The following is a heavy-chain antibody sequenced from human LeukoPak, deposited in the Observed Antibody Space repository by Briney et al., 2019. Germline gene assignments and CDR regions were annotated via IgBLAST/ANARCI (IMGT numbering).Heavy chain of an antibody. V-gene: IGHV3-33*01. CDR3: ARDGYDSSGYLARWDYYYYYGMDV. D-gene: IGHD3-22*01. CDR1: GFTFSSYG. J-gene: IGHJ6*02. CDR2: IWYDGSNK. Sequence: GGSLRLSCAASGFTFSSYGMHWVRQAPGKGLEWVAVIWYDGSNKYYADSVKGRFTISRDNSKNTLYLQMNSLRAEDTAVYYCARDGYDSSGYLARWDYYYYYGMDVWGQGTTVTVSS.